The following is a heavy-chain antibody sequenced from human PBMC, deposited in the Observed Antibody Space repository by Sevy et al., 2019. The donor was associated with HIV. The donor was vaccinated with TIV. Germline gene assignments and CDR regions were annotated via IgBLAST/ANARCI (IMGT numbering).Heavy chain of an antibody. D-gene: IGHD5-18*01. J-gene: IGHJ4*02. V-gene: IGHV3-48*02. Sequence: GGSLRLSCAASGFTFSSYSMNWVRQAPGKGLEWVSYISSSSSTIYYADSVKGRFTISRDNAKNSLYLQMNSLRDTVTAVYDCARDGDTAIDYWGQGTLVTVSS. CDR1: GFTFSSYS. CDR2: ISSSSSTI. CDR3: ARDGDTAIDY.